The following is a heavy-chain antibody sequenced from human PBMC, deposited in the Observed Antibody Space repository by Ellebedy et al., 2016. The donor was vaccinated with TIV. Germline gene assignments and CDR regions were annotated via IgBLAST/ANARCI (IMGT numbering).Heavy chain of an antibody. Sequence: GSLRLXXSVSGYSIRSGYYWGWIRQPPGKGLEWIGNMYHSGSTYYNPSLRSRVTLSLDTSKNHLSLRLTSVTAADTAVYYCARTDLRYGMDVWGQGTTVTVS. V-gene: IGHV4-38-2*02. CDR3: ARTDLRYGMDV. D-gene: IGHD3/OR15-3a*01. J-gene: IGHJ6*02. CDR1: GYSIRSGYY. CDR2: MYHSGST.